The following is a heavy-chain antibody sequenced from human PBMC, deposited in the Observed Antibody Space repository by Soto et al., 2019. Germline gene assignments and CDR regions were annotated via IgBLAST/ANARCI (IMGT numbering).Heavy chain of an antibody. CDR1: GFTFSDYY. CDR3: VRPFSVGKSCYNWFGS. D-gene: IGHD2-15*01. J-gene: IGHJ5*01. Sequence: GGSLRLSCAASGFTFSDYYMSWIRQAPGKGLEWVSHISSRSSYTNYADSVKGRFTISRDNAKNTLYLQMNCLRADDTAVYYCVRPFSVGKSCYNWFGSWGQGTLVTVSS. V-gene: IGHV3-11*06. CDR2: ISSRSSYT.